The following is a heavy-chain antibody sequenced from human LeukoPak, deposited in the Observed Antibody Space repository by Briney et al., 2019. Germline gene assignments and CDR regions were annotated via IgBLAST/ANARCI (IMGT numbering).Heavy chain of an antibody. Sequence: SVKVSCKASGGTFSSYAISWVRQAPGQGLEWMGGIIPIFGTANYAQKFQGRVTITADESTSTAYMELSSLRSEDTALYYCARVERYYDFWSGYYTRWFDPWGQGTLVTVSS. CDR3: ARVERYYDFWSGYYTRWFDP. D-gene: IGHD3-3*01. J-gene: IGHJ5*02. CDR2: IIPIFGTA. CDR1: GGTFSSYA. V-gene: IGHV1-69*13.